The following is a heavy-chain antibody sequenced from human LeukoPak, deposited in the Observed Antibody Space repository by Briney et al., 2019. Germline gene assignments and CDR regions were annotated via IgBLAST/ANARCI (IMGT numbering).Heavy chain of an antibody. CDR2: IYYSGST. CDR1: GGSISSSSYY. CDR3: ARQTYYYDSSGYYPCGY. J-gene: IGHJ4*02. Sequence: SETLSLTCTVSGGSISSSSYYWGWIRQPPGKGLEWIGRIYYSGSTYYNPSLRCRVTISVDTSKNQFSLKLSSVTAADTAVYYCARQTYYYDSSGYYPCGYWGQGTLVTVPS. D-gene: IGHD3-22*01. V-gene: IGHV4-39*01.